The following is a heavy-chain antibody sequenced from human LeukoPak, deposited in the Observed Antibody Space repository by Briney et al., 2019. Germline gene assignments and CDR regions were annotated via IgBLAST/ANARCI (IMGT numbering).Heavy chain of an antibody. V-gene: IGHV3-7*01. D-gene: IGHD6-6*01. CDR3: ARESFAARWD. CDR1: GFTFSRYW. J-gene: IGHJ4*02. CDR2: IKQDGSEK. Sequence: GGSLRLSCAASGFTFSRYWMSWVRQAPGKGLEWVANIKQDGSEKDYVDSVKGRFTISRDNAKNSLYLQMNSLTAEDTAVYYCARESFAARWDWGQGTLVTVAS.